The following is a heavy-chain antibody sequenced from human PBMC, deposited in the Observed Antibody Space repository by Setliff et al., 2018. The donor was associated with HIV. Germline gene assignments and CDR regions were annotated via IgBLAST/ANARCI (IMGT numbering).Heavy chain of an antibody. Sequence: NPSETLSLTCTVSGGSISSYYWSWIRQPPGKGLEWLGEIDHTGSTNYNLSLKSRITMSADPSKNQFSLKVRSVIAADTALYYCARGRNYGSPYFYYMDVWATGTTVTVSS. D-gene: IGHD3-10*01. CDR3: ARGRNYGSPYFYYMDV. CDR2: IDHTGST. J-gene: IGHJ6*03. V-gene: IGHV4-34*01. CDR1: GGSISSYY.